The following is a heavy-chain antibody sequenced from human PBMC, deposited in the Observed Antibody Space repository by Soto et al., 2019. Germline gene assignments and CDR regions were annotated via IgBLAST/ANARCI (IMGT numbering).Heavy chain of an antibody. J-gene: IGHJ6*02. Sequence: PSETLSLTCTVSCVSISSGGWCWTWSRQASGKGLAWSGYTYQSGSAYYSPSLKSRVTISVDRYKNQFSLNLNAVTVADTVVYYCARDYYGMDVWGQGTTVTVSS. CDR3: ARDYYGMDV. CDR2: TYQSGSA. CDR1: CVSISSGGWC. V-gene: IGHV4-30-2*01.